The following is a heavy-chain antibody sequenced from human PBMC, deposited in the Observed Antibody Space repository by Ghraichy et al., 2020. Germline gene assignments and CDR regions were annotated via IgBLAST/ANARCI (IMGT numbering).Heavy chain of an antibody. CDR1: GFSFSSYW. D-gene: IGHD6-25*01. Sequence: GGSLRLSCAASGFSFSSYWMTWVRQAPGKGLEWVANINQGGSDDFCVDSLKGRFTISRDNGTDSLYLQINSLRVEDTAVYYCARGAGITDALDVWGHGTRVSVSS. J-gene: IGHJ3*01. CDR3: ARGAGITDALDV. V-gene: IGHV3-7*01. CDR2: INQGGSDD.